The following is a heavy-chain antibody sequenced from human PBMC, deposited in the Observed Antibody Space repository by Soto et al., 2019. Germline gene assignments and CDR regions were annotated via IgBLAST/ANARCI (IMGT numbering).Heavy chain of an antibody. CDR3: ARDTVPDSCSWYDPPSYGY. D-gene: IGHD6-13*01. V-gene: IGHV1-18*04. CDR2: ISGYNGNT. CDR1: GYTFTSCG. J-gene: IGHJ4*01. Sequence: ASAKLSFKASGYTFTSCGISWARQAPGQGLEWMGWISGYNGNTNYAQKIQGRVSMTPDTYWSTAYWEGRSRRSGDTAVSYCARDTVPDSCSWYDPPSYGYWG.